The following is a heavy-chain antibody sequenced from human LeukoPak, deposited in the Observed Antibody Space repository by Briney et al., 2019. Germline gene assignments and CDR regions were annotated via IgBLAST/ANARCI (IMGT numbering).Heavy chain of an antibody. CDR1: GYSFTSYW. CDR2: IYPGDSDT. CDR3: ARDPDILTGYPHYYFDY. Sequence: GESLKISCKGSGYSFTSYWIGWVRQMPGKGLEWMGIIYPGDSDTRYSPSFQGQVTISADKSISTAYLQWSSLKASDTAMYYCARDPDILTGYPHYYFDYWGQGTLVTVSS. D-gene: IGHD3-9*01. V-gene: IGHV5-51*01. J-gene: IGHJ4*02.